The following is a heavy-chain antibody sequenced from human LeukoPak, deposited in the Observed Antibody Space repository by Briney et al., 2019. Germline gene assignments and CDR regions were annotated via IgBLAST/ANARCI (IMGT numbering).Heavy chain of an antibody. CDR3: ARSPGGSSGYDLHYFDY. V-gene: IGHV1-8*01. CDR2: MNPNSGNT. J-gene: IGHJ4*02. Sequence: ASVKVSCTASGYTFTSYDINWVRQATGQGLEWMGWMNPNSGNTGYAQKFQGRVTMTRNTSISTAYMELSSLRSEDTAVYYCARSPGGSSGYDLHYFDYWGQGTLVTVSS. CDR1: GYTFTSYD. D-gene: IGHD5-12*01.